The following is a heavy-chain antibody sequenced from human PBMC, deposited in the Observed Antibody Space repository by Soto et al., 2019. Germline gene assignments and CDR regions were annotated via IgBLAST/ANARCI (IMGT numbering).Heavy chain of an antibody. CDR2: IERGGST. CDR1: GGSFSGYY. D-gene: IGHD3-10*01. Sequence: QVQLQQWGAGLLKPSETLSLTCAVYGGSFSGYYWSWVRQPPGKGLEWIGEIERGGSTNYNPSLKCRVAISVDTSKHQFSLKVNSVTAADTAVYYCSRGYGSGSYWAYWGQGTLVTVSS. J-gene: IGHJ4*02. CDR3: SRGYGSGSYWAY. V-gene: IGHV4-34*02.